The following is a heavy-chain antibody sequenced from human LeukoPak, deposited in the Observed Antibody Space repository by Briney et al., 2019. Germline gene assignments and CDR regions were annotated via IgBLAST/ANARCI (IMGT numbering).Heavy chain of an antibody. V-gene: IGHV2-5*02. CDR2: IYWDDDK. J-gene: IGHJ3*02. D-gene: IGHD1-26*01. Sequence: ESGPTLVNPTQTLTLTCTFSGFSLSTSGVGVGWIRQPPGKALEWLALIYWDDDKRYSPSLKSRLTITKDTSKNQVVLTMTNMDPVDTATYYCAHKRGSSLLHEDAFDIWGQGTMVTVSS. CDR1: GFSLSTSGVG. CDR3: AHKRGSSLLHEDAFDI.